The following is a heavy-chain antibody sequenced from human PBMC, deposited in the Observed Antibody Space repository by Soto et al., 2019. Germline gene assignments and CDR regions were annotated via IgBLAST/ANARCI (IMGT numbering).Heavy chain of an antibody. CDR2: IIPIFGTA. V-gene: IGHV1-69*01. CDR3: ARAGVIGYCSDGSCYSHAFDI. D-gene: IGHD2-15*01. Sequence: QVQLVQSGAEVKKPGSSVKVSCKASGGTFSSYAISWVRQAPGQGLEWMGGIIPIFGTANYAQKFQGRVTITADESTSTAYMELSSLRSEDTAVYYCARAGVIGYCSDGSCYSHAFDIWGQGTMVTVSS. J-gene: IGHJ3*02. CDR1: GGTFSSYA.